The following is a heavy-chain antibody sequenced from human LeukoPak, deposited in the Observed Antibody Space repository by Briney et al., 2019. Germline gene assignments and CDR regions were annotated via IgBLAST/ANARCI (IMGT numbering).Heavy chain of an antibody. CDR1: GGSISSYY. V-gene: IGHV4-59*01. CDR3: ARQDYDFWSGYPDTNWFDP. Sequence: PSETLSLTCTVSGGSISSYYWSWIRQPPGKGLEWIGYIYYSGSTNYNPSLKSQVTISVDTSKNQFSLKLSSVTAADTAVYYCARQDYDFWSGYPDTNWFDPWGQGTLVTVSS. CDR2: IYYSGST. J-gene: IGHJ5*02. D-gene: IGHD3-3*01.